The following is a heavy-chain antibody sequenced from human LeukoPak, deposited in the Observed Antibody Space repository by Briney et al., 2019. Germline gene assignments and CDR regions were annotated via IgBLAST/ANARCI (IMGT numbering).Heavy chain of an antibody. CDR1: GFTFSSYA. Sequence: PGGSLRLSCAASGFTFSSYAMHWVRQAPGKGLEWVAVISYDGSNKYYADSVKGRFTISRDNSKNTLYLQMNSLRAEDTAVYYCAKDIPRRGLVVVPAAIPDHAFDIWGQGTMVTVSS. J-gene: IGHJ3*02. CDR3: AKDIPRRGLVVVPAAIPDHAFDI. V-gene: IGHV3-30-3*01. D-gene: IGHD2-2*01. CDR2: ISYDGSNK.